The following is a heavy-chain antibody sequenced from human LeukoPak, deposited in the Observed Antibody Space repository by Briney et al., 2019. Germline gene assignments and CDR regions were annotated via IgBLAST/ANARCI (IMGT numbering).Heavy chain of an antibody. Sequence: GGSLRLSCAASGFTFSGSAMHWVRQASGKGLEWVGRIRSKANSYATAYAASVIGRFTISRDDSMNTAYLQMNSLKTEDTAMYYCTRWGSGSYFAFDYWGQGILVTVSS. J-gene: IGHJ4*02. CDR1: GFTFSGSA. V-gene: IGHV3-73*01. CDR2: IRSKANSYAT. CDR3: TRWGSGSYFAFDY. D-gene: IGHD1-26*01.